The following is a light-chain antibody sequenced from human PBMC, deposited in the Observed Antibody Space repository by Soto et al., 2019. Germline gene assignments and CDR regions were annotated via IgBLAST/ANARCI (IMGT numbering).Light chain of an antibody. CDR1: SSDVGGSDS. Sequence: QSALTQPRSVSGSPGQSVTISCTGTSSDVGGSDSVSWYQHHPGEAPKLIMYDVTKRPSGVPDRFSASKSGNTASLTISRLQAEDETDYYCLSYAGNYIYVFGTGTKVTVL. CDR2: DVT. CDR3: LSYAGNYIYV. V-gene: IGLV2-11*01. J-gene: IGLJ1*01.